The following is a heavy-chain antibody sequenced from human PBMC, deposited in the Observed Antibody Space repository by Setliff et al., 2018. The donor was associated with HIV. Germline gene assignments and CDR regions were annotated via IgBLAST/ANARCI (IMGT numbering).Heavy chain of an antibody. CDR2: IYGGGT. V-gene: IGHV3-53*05. D-gene: IGHD1-26*01. Sequence: GGSLRLSCAPSGFTVSSNYMTWVRQAPGKGLEWVSVIYGGGTYYADSVKGRFTISRDNSKNALYLQMNSLRAEDMALYYCAKGAGGGTYVSDYYYMDVWGKGTTVTVSS. CDR3: AKGAGGGTYVSDYYYMDV. J-gene: IGHJ6*03. CDR1: GFTVSSNY.